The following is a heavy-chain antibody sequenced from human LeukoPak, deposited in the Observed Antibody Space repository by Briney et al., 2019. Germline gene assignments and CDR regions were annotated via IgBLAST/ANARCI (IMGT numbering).Heavy chain of an antibody. D-gene: IGHD3-10*01. V-gene: IGHV3-30*04. Sequence: PGRSLRLSCAASGFTFSSYAMHWVRQAPGKGLERVAVISYDGSNKYYADSVKGRFTISRDNSKNTLYLQMNSLRAEDTAVYYCAREDAFRGHCFDYWGQGTLVTVSS. CDR2: ISYDGSNK. CDR1: GFTFSSYA. J-gene: IGHJ4*02. CDR3: AREDAFRGHCFDY.